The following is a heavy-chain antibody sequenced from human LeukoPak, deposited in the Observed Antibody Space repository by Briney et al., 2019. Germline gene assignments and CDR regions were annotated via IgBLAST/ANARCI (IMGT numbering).Heavy chain of an antibody. CDR1: GFTFSSYG. Sequence: GGSLRLSCAASGFTFSSYGMHWFRQAPGKGLEWVAVIWYDGSNKYYGDSVKGRFTISRDNSKKTLYLQMNSLRVEDTAVYYCARGGYIDALNCWGRGTLVTVSS. CDR3: ARGGYIDALNC. J-gene: IGHJ4*02. CDR2: IWYDGSNK. D-gene: IGHD5-24*01. V-gene: IGHV3-33*01.